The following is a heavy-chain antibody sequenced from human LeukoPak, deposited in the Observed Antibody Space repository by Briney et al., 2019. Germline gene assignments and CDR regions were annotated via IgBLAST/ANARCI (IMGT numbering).Heavy chain of an antibody. V-gene: IGHV3-74*01. D-gene: IGHD3-3*01. CDR3: ARGPRGGVVNPRDY. CDR2: INSDGSST. J-gene: IGHJ4*02. Sequence: GGSLRLSCAASGFTFSSYWMHWVRHAPGKGLVWVSRINSDGSSTSYADSVKGRFTISRDNAKNTLYLQMNSLRAEDTAVYYCARGPRGGVVNPRDYWGQGTLVTVSS. CDR1: GFTFSSYW.